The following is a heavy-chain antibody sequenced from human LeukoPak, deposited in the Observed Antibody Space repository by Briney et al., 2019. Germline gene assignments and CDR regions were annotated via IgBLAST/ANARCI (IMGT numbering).Heavy chain of an antibody. CDR1: GGSFSGYY. D-gene: IGHD6-19*01. Sequence: SENLSLTCAVYGGSFSGYYWSWLRQPPGMGLEWIGEINHSGSTNYNPSLKSRVTISVDTSKNQFSLKLSSVTAADTAVYYCARGLAVAGTMEYFQHWGQGTLVTVSS. J-gene: IGHJ1*01. CDR3: ARGLAVAGTMEYFQH. CDR2: INHSGST. V-gene: IGHV4-34*01.